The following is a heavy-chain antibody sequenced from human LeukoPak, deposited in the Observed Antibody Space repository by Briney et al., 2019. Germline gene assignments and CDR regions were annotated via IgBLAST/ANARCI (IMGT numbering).Heavy chain of an antibody. D-gene: IGHD1-26*01. Sequence: ASVKVSCKASGGTFSGYAISWVRQASGQGLEWMGGIIPIFGTANYAQKFQGRVTITADESTSTAYMELSSLRSEDTAVYYCASSNGPVGAIDQDSYYYYYYMDVWGKGTTVTVSS. CDR2: IIPIFGTA. J-gene: IGHJ6*03. CDR3: ASSNGPVGAIDQDSYYYYYYMDV. V-gene: IGHV1-69*13. CDR1: GGTFSGYA.